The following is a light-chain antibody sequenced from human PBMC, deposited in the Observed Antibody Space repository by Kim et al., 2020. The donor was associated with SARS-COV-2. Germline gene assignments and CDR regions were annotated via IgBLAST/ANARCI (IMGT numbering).Light chain of an antibody. CDR1: SSVVGGYNY. CDR2: DVS. V-gene: IGLV2-14*03. J-gene: IGLJ3*02. Sequence: QSALTQPASVSGSPGQSITISCTGTSSVVGGYNYVSWYQQHPDKAPKLMIYDVSNRPSGVSNRFSGSKSGNTASLTISGLQAEDEADYYCTSYTSSSTLVFGGGTQLTVL. CDR3: TSYTSSSTLV.